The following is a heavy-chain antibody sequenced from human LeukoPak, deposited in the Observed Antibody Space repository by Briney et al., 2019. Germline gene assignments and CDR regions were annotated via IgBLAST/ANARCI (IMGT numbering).Heavy chain of an antibody. V-gene: IGHV3-11*06. CDR3: ARDSGLQGVTPVDY. CDR1: GFTVSSNY. D-gene: IGHD3-10*01. CDR2: ISSSSSYT. J-gene: IGHJ4*02. Sequence: GGSLRLSCAASGFTVSSNYMIWVRQAPGKGLEWVSYISSSSSYTNYADSVKGRFTISRDNAKNSLYLQMNSLRAEDTAVYYCARDSGLQGVTPVDYWGQGTLVTVSS.